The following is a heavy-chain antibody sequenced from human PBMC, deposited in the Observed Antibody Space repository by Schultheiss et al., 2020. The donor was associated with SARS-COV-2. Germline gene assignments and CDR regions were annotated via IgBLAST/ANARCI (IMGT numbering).Heavy chain of an antibody. D-gene: IGHD3-3*01. CDR1: GFTFSSYA. Sequence: GGSLRLSCAASGFTFSSYAMSWVRQAPGKGLEWVSAISGSGGSTYYADSVKGRFTISRDNSKNSLYLQMNSLRAEDTAVYYCARGGYDFWSGNYYYGMDVWGQGTTVTVSS. V-gene: IGHV3-23*01. CDR3: ARGGYDFWSGNYYYGMDV. J-gene: IGHJ6*02. CDR2: ISGSGGST.